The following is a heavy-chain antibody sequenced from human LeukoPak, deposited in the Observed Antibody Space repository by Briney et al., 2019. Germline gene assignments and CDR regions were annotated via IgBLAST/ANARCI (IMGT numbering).Heavy chain of an antibody. J-gene: IGHJ4*02. CDR3: AKGPPGDYSDLSRPAGWRYFDY. D-gene: IGHD4-17*01. V-gene: IGHV3-23*01. CDR1: EFTFSNYA. CDR2: ISGSGDST. Sequence: PGGSLRLSCAASEFTFSNYAVSWVRQAPGKGLEWVSVISGSGDSTYYADSVKGRFTISRDNSKNTLCLQMNNLRAEDTAVYYCAKGPPGDYSDLSRPAGWRYFDYWGQGTLVTVSS.